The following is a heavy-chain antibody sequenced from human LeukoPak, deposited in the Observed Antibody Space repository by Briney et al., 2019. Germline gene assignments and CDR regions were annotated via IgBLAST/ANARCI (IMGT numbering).Heavy chain of an antibody. CDR3: ARADPGDAFDI. V-gene: IGHV4-30-4*08. CDR2: ILYSGTT. Sequence: SQTLSLTCTVSSASISSGGYYWSRIRQPPGKGLEWIAYILYSGTTYNNPSLKSRLTISMNTSKNQFSLTLSSVTAADTAVYYCARADPGDAFDIWGQGTMVTVSS. CDR1: SASISSGGYY. J-gene: IGHJ3*02.